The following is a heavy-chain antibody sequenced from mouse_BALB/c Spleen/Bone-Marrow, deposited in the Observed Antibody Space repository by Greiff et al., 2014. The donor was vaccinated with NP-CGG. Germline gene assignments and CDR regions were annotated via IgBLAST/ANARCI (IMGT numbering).Heavy chain of an antibody. D-gene: IGHD1-1*01. CDR2: IWSGGNT. CDR3: ARKSYYYGKGAMDY. J-gene: IGHJ4*01. V-gene: IGHV2-2*02. Sequence: QVQLKESGPGLVQPSQSLSITCTVSGLSLTDYGVHWVRQSPGKGLEWLGVIWSGGNTDYNAAFISRLSISKDNSQCQVFFKMNSLQANDTAIYYCARKSYYYGKGAMDYWGQGTSVTVSS. CDR1: GLSLTDYG.